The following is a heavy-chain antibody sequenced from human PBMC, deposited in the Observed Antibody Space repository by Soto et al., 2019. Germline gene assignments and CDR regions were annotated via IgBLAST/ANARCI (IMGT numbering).Heavy chain of an antibody. V-gene: IGHV3-15*01. CDR2: IKSKTDGGTT. Sequence: GGSLRLSCAASGFTFSNAWMSWVRQAPGKGLEWVGRIKSKTDGGTTDYAAPVKGRFTISRDDSKNTLYLQMNSLKTEDTAVYYCTASSDFWSGYYLPMLRDYWGQGTLVTVSS. CDR3: TASSDFWSGYYLPMLRDY. D-gene: IGHD3-3*01. CDR1: GFTFSNAW. J-gene: IGHJ4*02.